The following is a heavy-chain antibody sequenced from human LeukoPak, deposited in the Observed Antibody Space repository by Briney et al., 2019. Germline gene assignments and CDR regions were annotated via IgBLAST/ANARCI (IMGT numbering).Heavy chain of an antibody. CDR1: GGPINFYY. CDR2: IHSSGTI. Sequence: PSETLSLTCFVSGGPINFYYWSWMRQSAGKGLEWIGRIHSSGTITYNPSLESRVTMSIATSRNQFSLTLNSVTAADTAIYYCARDSGTMGEVKFDPWGQGTLVTVSS. D-gene: IGHD3-10*01. V-gene: IGHV4-4*07. CDR3: ARDSGTMGEVKFDP. J-gene: IGHJ5*02.